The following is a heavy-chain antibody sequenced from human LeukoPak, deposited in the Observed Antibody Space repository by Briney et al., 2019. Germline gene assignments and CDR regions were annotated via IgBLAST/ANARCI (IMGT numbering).Heavy chain of an antibody. Sequence: GGSLRLSCAASGFRFSSYSMNWVRQAPGKGLEWVANIKSDESERFYMDSVKGRFTISRDNAENSLYLQMNSLRAEDTAIYYCARGRLITGTTKLDYWGQGTLVTVSS. J-gene: IGHJ4*02. CDR2: IKSDESER. CDR3: ARGRLITGTTKLDY. CDR1: GFRFSSYS. V-gene: IGHV3-7*01. D-gene: IGHD1-7*01.